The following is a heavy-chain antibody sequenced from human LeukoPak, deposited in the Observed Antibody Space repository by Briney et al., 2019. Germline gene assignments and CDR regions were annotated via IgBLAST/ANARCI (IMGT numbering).Heavy chain of an antibody. Sequence: RPSGTLSLTCAVSGVSISSSEWWIWVRQPPGQGLEWIGEIHRVGRTRYNPSLKSRVTMSMDYSKNQFSLSVTSVTAADTAIYYCGKTDIYFNPIDYWGPGSLVTVSS. J-gene: IGHJ4*02. CDR3: GKTDIYFNPIDY. V-gene: IGHV4-4*02. CDR2: IHRVGRT. CDR1: GVSISSSEW. D-gene: IGHD3-9*01.